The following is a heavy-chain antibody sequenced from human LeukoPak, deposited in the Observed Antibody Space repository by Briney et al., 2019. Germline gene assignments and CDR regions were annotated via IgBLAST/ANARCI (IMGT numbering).Heavy chain of an antibody. V-gene: IGHV3-7*05. J-gene: IGHJ5*02. CDR1: GLTFSNSW. CDR2: IKQDGSEI. Sequence: GGSLRLSCAASGLTFSNSWMTWVRQAPGKGLEWVATIKQDGSEIYYVDSVKGRFTTSRDNAKNSLYLQMSSLRAEDTAVYYCAGPRFDPWGQGTLVTVSS. CDR3: AGPRFDP.